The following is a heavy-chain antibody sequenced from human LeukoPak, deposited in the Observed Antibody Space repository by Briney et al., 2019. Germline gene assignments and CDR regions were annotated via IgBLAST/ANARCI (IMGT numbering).Heavy chain of an antibody. D-gene: IGHD3-3*01. CDR1: GGSFSGYY. CDR3: ASKTIFGVVIILEYFQH. J-gene: IGHJ1*01. CDR2: INHSGST. Sequence: SETLSLTCAVYGGSFSGYYWSWIRQPPGKGLEWIGEINHSGSTNYNPSLTSRVTISVDTSKNQFSLKLSSVTAADTAVYYCASKTIFGVVIILEYFQHWGQGTLVTVSS. V-gene: IGHV4-34*01.